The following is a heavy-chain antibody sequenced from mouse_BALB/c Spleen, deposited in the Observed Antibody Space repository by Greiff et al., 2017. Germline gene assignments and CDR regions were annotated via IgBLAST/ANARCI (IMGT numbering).Heavy chain of an antibody. CDR3: TRGFMITKAMDY. D-gene: IGHD2-4*01. CDR1: GFTFSNYW. Sequence: EVMLVESGGGLVQPGGSMKLSCVASGFTFSNYWMNWVRQSPEKGLEWVAEIRLKSNNYATHYAESVKGRFTISRDDSKSSVYLQMNNLRAEDTGIYYCTRGFMITKAMDYWGQGTSVTVSS. CDR2: IRLKSNNYAT. V-gene: IGHV6-6*02. J-gene: IGHJ4*01.